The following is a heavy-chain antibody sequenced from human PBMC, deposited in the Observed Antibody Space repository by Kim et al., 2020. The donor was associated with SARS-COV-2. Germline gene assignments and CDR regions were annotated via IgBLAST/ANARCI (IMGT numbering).Heavy chain of an antibody. D-gene: IGHD1-26*01. V-gene: IGHV1-2*06. CDR1: GFTFADYF. J-gene: IGHJ4*02. CDR3: ATDSASTANWEFDY. Sequence: ASVKVSSKASGFTFADYFMQWVRQTPGQGLEWLGRINLNTGGPTYSPRFHGRVTMTRDTSISTAYMDLSNLRSDDTAVYFCATDSASTANWEFDYWGQGT. CDR2: INLNTGGP.